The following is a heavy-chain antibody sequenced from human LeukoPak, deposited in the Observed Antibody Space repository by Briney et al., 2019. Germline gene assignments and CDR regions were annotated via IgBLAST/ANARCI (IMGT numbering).Heavy chain of an antibody. CDR3: ARHWFGETYDY. Sequence: SETLSLTCADYGGSFSGYYWSWIRQPPGKGLEWIGEINHSGSTNYNPSLKSRVTISVDTSKNQFSLKLSSVTAADTAVYYCARHWFGETYDYWGQGTLVTVSS. V-gene: IGHV4-34*01. J-gene: IGHJ4*02. CDR1: GGSFSGYY. CDR2: INHSGST. D-gene: IGHD3-10*01.